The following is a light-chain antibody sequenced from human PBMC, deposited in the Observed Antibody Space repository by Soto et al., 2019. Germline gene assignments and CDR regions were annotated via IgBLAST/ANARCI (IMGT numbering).Light chain of an antibody. CDR2: AAS. J-gene: IGKJ1*01. CDR1: QSISRY. V-gene: IGKV1-39*01. CDR3: HQSYSAPWT. Sequence: DIPMTQSRSSLSASVGDRVIITCRAIQSISRYLNWYRQKPGIAPNLLIYAASNLQSGVPSRFSGSGSGTDITLTISSLQPGDFATYYGHQSYSAPWTFGQGTKVEIK.